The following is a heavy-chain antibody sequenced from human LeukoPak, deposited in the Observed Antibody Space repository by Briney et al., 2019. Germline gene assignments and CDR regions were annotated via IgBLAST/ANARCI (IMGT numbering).Heavy chain of an antibody. D-gene: IGHD6-19*01. CDR1: GFTFSSYG. CDR3: AKTGYSSGWYHDY. Sequence: GGSLRLSCAASGFTFSSYGMHWVRQAPGKGLEWVAVISYDGSNKYYADSVKGRFTISRDNSKNTLYLQMNSLRAEDTAVYYCAKTGYSSGWYHDYWGQGTLVTVSS. J-gene: IGHJ4*02. CDR2: ISYDGSNK. V-gene: IGHV3-30*18.